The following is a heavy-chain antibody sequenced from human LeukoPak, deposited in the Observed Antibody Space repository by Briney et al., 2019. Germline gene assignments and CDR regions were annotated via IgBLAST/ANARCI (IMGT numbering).Heavy chain of an antibody. Sequence: PSETLSLTCAVYGGSFSGYYWSWIRQPPGKGLEWIGEINHSGSTNYNPSLKSRVTISVDTSKNQFSLKLSSVTAADTAVDYCARGRNYYDSSGFVGAFDIWGQGTMVTVSS. D-gene: IGHD3-22*01. J-gene: IGHJ3*02. CDR1: GGSFSGYY. CDR3: ARGRNYYDSSGFVGAFDI. CDR2: INHSGST. V-gene: IGHV4-34*01.